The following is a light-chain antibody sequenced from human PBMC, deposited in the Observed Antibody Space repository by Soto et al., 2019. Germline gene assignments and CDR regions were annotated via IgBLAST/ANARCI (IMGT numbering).Light chain of an antibody. Sequence: EIVLTQSPGTLSLSPEERATLSCRASQSVSSSYLAWYQQKPGQAPRLLIYGASSRATGIPDRFSGSGSGTDFTLTISRLEPEDFAVYYCQQYNNWPRTFGQGTKVAIK. CDR3: QQYNNWPRT. CDR2: GAS. V-gene: IGKV3-20*01. CDR1: QSVSSSY. J-gene: IGKJ1*01.